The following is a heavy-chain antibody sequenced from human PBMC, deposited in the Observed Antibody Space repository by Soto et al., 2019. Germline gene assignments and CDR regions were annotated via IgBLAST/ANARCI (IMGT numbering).Heavy chain of an antibody. Sequence: QVQLQESGPGLVKPSQTLSLTCTVSGGPITSGDYYWSGIRQHPGKGLEWVGHIYHSGNTYYSPSLQSRISMSVDTSTNQFSLNLYSVTAADTAVYYCARGNFGYDYWGQGAQVTVSS. CDR3: ARGNFGYDY. D-gene: IGHD4-4*01. CDR1: GGPITSGDYY. J-gene: IGHJ4*02. V-gene: IGHV4-31*03. CDR2: IYHSGNT.